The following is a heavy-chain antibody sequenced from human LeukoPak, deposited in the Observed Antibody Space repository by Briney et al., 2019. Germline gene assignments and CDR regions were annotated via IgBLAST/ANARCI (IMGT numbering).Heavy chain of an antibody. V-gene: IGHV3-48*02. CDR2: ISSSSSTI. CDR1: GLTYSSYS. J-gene: IGHJ4*02. D-gene: IGHD6-6*01. Sequence: GGPLRLVCAASGLTYSSYSMNWVPQAPGEGLEWISYISSSSSTIYYADSVKGRFTISRDNAKNSLYLQMSSLRDEDTAVYYCARETPEYDWGEGTLVTVSS. CDR3: ARETPEYD.